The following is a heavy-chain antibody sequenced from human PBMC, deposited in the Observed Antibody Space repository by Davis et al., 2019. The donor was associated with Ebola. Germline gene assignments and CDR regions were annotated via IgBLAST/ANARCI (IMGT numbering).Heavy chain of an antibody. CDR2: ISGNGGGT. CDR3: AGGDFWSGQFDY. V-gene: IGHV3-23*01. D-gene: IGHD3-3*01. J-gene: IGHJ4*02. Sequence: GGSLRLSCAASGFTFDDYAMTWVRQAPGKGLEWVSAISGNGGGTYYADSVKGRFTISRDNSKNTVSLQMNRVRAEDTAVYYCAGGDFWSGQFDYWGQGALVTVSS. CDR1: GFTFDDYA.